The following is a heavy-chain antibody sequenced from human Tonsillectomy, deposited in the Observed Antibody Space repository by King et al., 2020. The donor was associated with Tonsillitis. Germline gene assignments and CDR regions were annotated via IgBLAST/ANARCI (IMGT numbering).Heavy chain of an antibody. V-gene: IGHV4-59*08. Sequence: VQLQESGPGLVKPSETLSLTCTVSGCSIITYYLGWIRQPPGKELEWIGDIYYNGITNYNPSLRSRVTISIDTSKNQFSLEMTSVTAADTAVYYCARLKGIRTWFAPWGQGMLVTVSA. CDR1: GCSIITYY. CDR2: IYYNGIT. CDR3: ARLKGIRTWFAP. J-gene: IGHJ5*02. D-gene: IGHD3-10*01.